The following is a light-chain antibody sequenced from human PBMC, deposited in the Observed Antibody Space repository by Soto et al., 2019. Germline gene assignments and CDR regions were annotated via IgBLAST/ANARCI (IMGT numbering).Light chain of an antibody. Sequence: QSVLTQPASVSGSPGQSITISCTGTSSDVGGVNYVSWYQHHPGKAPKLMIYDVSNRPSGVSNRFSGSKSGNTASLTISGLQAEDEADYYCSSYTSSSTLFGGGTKVTVL. J-gene: IGLJ2*01. CDR1: SSDVGGVNY. CDR3: SSYTSSSTL. CDR2: DVS. V-gene: IGLV2-14*03.